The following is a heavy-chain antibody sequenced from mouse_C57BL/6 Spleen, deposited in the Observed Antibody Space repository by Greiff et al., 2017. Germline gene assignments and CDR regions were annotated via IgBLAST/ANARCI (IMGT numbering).Heavy chain of an antibody. CDR3: ATVYYDYNGFAY. J-gene: IGHJ3*01. Sequence: VHLVESGPGLVAPSQSLSITCTVSGFSLTSYGVSWVRQPPGKGLEWLGLICGAGSTNYHSALISSLSISKDNSKNQVFLKLNSLQTDDTATYYCATVYYDYNGFAYWGQGTLVTVSA. V-gene: IGHV2-3*01. D-gene: IGHD2-4*01. CDR2: ICGAGST. CDR1: GFSLTSYG.